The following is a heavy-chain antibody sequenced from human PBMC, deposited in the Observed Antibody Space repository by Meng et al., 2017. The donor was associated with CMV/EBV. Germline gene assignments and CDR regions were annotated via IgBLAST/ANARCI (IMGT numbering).Heavy chain of an antibody. D-gene: IGHD5-12*01. Sequence: RGSLRLSCAASGFTFDDYGMSWVRQAPGKGLEWVSGINWNGGSTGYADSVKGRFTISRDNAKNSLYLQMSSLRAEDTALYYCARDRDIVATVNYYYYGMDVWGQGTTVTVSS. J-gene: IGHJ6*02. CDR2: INWNGGST. V-gene: IGHV3-20*04. CDR1: GFTFDDYG. CDR3: ARDRDIVATVNYYYYGMDV.